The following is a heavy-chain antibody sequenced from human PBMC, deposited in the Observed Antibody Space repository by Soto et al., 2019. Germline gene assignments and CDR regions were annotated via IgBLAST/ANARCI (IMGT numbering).Heavy chain of an antibody. CDR1: GGSISSGGYY. CDR3: ARSVSP. J-gene: IGHJ5*02. V-gene: IGHV4-31*03. CDR2: IYYSGRT. Sequence: QVQLQESGPGLVKPSQTLSLPGTVSGGSISSGGYYWTWIRQHPGKGLEWIGYIYYSGRTYYNPALKSRATIAVVTSKNHFPPKVSSVTDGVTAVYYCARSVSPLGQGTLVTVSS.